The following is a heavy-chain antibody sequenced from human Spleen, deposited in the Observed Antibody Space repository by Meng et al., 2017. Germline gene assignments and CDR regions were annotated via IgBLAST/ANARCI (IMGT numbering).Heavy chain of an antibody. V-gene: IGHV3-7*01. CDR2: IKQDESEK. CDR1: EFTFSDYW. CDR3: AKELDYGDYVLIKTFDY. D-gene: IGHD4-17*01. J-gene: IGHJ4*02. Sequence: GESLKISCAASEFTFSDYWMTWVRQAPGKGLEWVANIKQDESEKNYVDSVKGRFTISRDNAKSSLYLQMNSLRAEDTAVYYCAKELDYGDYVLIKTFDYWGQGTLVTVSS.